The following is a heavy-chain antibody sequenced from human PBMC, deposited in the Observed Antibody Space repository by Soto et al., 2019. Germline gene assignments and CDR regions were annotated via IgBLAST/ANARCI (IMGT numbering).Heavy chain of an antibody. D-gene: IGHD3-10*01. CDR2: IYYSGST. J-gene: IGHJ5*02. CDR3: ARASTPNLDLLSSFDP. CDR1: GGSVNTSY. V-gene: IGHV4-59*02. Sequence: ASAPLSLTCTVYGGSVNTSYWSWIRQPTGKGLEWIGYIYYSGSTRYNPSLQSRVTISVDTSKNQYSLKLRSVTAADTAVYYCARASTPNLDLLSSFDPWGQGTLVTVSS.